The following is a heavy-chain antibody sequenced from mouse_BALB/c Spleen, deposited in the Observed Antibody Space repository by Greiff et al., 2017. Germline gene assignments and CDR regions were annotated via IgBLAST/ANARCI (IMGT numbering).Heavy chain of an antibody. V-gene: IGHV3-2*02. CDR3: AGDIFDY. CDR2: ISYSGST. J-gene: IGHJ2*01. Sequence: EVKLQESGPGLVKPSQSLSLTCTVTGYSITSDYAWNWIRQFPGNKLEWMGYISYSGSTSYNPSLKSRISITRDTSKNQFFLQLNSVTTEDTATYYCAGDIFDYWGQGTTLTVSS. CDR1: GYSITSDYA.